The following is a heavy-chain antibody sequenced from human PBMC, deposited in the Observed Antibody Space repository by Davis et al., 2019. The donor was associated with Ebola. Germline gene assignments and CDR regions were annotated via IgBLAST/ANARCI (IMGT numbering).Heavy chain of an antibody. CDR2: ISGSGDNT. D-gene: IGHD5-24*01. Sequence: PGGSLRLSCAASGFTFNNYAMNWVRRAPGKGLEWVSVISGSGDNTNYADSVKGRFTISRDNSKNTLFLQMNSLRAEDTAVYYCVKPMASRGSFYYYYGMDVWGKGTAVTVSS. J-gene: IGHJ6*04. V-gene: IGHV3-23*01. CDR1: GFTFNNYA. CDR3: VKPMASRGSFYYYYGMDV.